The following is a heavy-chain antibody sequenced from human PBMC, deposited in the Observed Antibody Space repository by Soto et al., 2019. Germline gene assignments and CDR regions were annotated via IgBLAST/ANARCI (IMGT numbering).Heavy chain of an antibody. CDR3: AKVSVVVLAAGDWFDP. CDR2: ISGNSGST. V-gene: IGHV3-23*01. CDR1: GFSFSTYA. Sequence: EVQLLESGGGLVQPGGSLRLSCAASGFSFSTYAMSWVRQAPGKGLEWVSGISGNSGSTYYADSVKGRFTVSRDNSKNTVYRQMNSLRGDDTAVYYCAKVSVVVLAAGDWFDPWGQGTLVTVSS. D-gene: IGHD2-15*01. J-gene: IGHJ5*02.